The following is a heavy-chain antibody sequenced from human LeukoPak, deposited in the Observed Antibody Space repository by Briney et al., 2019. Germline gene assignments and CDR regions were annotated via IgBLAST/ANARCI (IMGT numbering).Heavy chain of an antibody. V-gene: IGHV4-4*07. J-gene: IGHJ4*02. CDR3: ARVSLVRGAPDYYFDY. CDR2: IYTSGST. Sequence: SETLCLTCTVSGDSISNYYWSWIRQPAGKGLEWIGRIYTSGSTNYNPSLKSRVTMSVDTSKNQFSLKLSSVTAADTAVYYCARVSLVRGAPDYYFDYWGQGTLVTVSS. CDR1: GDSISNYY. D-gene: IGHD3-10*01.